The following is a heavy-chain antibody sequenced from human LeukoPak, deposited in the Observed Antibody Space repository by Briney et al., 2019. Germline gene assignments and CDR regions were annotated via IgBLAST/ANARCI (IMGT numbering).Heavy chain of an antibody. V-gene: IGHV1-18*01. J-gene: IGHJ4*02. D-gene: IGHD3-22*01. CDR3: ARGGVSSAYIDY. Sequence: ASLKVSCTASGYTFINYGISWVRQAPGQGLEWMGWISGYNDNTNYAQTLQGRVTMSADTSTNTTYMELRGLRFDDAAVYYCARGGVSSAYIDYWGQGTLVSVSS. CDR2: ISGYNDNT. CDR1: GYTFINYG.